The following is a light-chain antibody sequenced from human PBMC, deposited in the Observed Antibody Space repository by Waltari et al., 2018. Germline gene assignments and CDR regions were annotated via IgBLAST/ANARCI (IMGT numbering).Light chain of an antibody. Sequence: QLVLTQSPSASASLGASVKLTCTPHSGQNRHAIPWHQQLPGRGPRFLLKVDADGSHNKGDGIPDRFSASSSGAERYLTISSLQFEDEADYYCQAWGTGIPWVFGGGTKLTVL. V-gene: IGLV4-69*02. CDR2: VDADGSH. J-gene: IGLJ3*02. CDR1: SGQNRHA. CDR3: QAWGTGIPWV.